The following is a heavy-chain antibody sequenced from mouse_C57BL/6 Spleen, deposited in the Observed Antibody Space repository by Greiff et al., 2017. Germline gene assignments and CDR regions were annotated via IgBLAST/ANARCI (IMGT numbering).Heavy chain of an antibody. CDR3: ARVGYDYDDYAMDY. J-gene: IGHJ4*01. V-gene: IGHV5-6*01. Sequence: EVKLVESGGDLVKPGGSLKLSCAASGFTFSSYGMSWVRQTPDKRLEWVATISSGGSYTYYPDSVKGRFTFSRDNAKNTLYLQMSSLKSEDTAMYYGARVGYDYDDYAMDYWGQGTSVTVSS. CDR2: ISSGGSYT. D-gene: IGHD2-4*01. CDR1: GFTFSSYG.